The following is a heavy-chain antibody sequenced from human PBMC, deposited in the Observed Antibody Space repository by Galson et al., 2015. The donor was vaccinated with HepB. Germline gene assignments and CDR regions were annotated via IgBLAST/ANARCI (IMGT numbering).Heavy chain of an antibody. Sequence: LRLSCAASGFTFSSYAMHWVRQAPGKGLEWVAVISYDGSNRYYADSVKGRFTISRDNSKNTLYLQMNSLRAEDTAVYYCARPPRRARPDYYDSSGDALLDIWGQGTMVTVSS. J-gene: IGHJ3*02. CDR2: ISYDGSNR. CDR1: GFTFSSYA. CDR3: ARPPRRARPDYYDSSGDALLDI. D-gene: IGHD3-22*01. V-gene: IGHV3-30*04.